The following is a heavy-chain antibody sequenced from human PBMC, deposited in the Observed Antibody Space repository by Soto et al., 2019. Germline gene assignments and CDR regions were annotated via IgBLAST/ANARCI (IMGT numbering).Heavy chain of an antibody. CDR1: GDSVSSNCAA. CDR3: ARERIAARPPYYYYGMDV. Sequence: PSQTLSLTCAISGDSVSSNCAAWNWTRQSPSRGLEWLGRTYYRSKWYNDYAVSVKSRITINPDTSKNQFSLQLNSVTPEDTAVYYCARERIAARPPYYYYGMDVWGQGTTVTVSS. CDR2: TYYRSKWYN. J-gene: IGHJ6*02. D-gene: IGHD6-6*01. V-gene: IGHV6-1*01.